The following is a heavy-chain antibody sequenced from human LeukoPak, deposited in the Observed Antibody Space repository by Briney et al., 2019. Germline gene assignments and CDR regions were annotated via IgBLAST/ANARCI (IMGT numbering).Heavy chain of an antibody. CDR2: INHSGGT. J-gene: IGHJ6*04. D-gene: IGHD4-23*01. CDR3: ARGERNSYYYYGMDV. Sequence: LRLSCAASGFTFSSYGMHWIRQPPGKGLEWIGEINHSGGTNYNPSLKSRVTISVDTSKNQFSLKLSSVTAADTAVYYCARGERNSYYYYGMDVWGKGTTVTVSS. V-gene: IGHV4-34*01. CDR1: GFTFSSYG.